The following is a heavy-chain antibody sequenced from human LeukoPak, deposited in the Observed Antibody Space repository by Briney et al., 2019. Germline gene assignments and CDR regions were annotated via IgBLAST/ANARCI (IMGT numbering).Heavy chain of an antibody. CDR3: AREGSSWYPGY. CDR2: IYYSGST. D-gene: IGHD6-13*01. V-gene: IGHV4-39*07. Sequence: SETLSLTCTVSGGSISSSSYYWGWIRQPPGKGLEWIGSIYYSGSTYYNPSLKSRVTISVDTSKNQFSLKLSSVTAADTAVYYCAREGSSWYPGYWGQGTLVTVSS. CDR1: GGSISSSSYY. J-gene: IGHJ4*02.